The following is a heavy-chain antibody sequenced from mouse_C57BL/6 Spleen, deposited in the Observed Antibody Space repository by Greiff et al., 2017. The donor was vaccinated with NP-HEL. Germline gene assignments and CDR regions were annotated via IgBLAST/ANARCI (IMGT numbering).Heavy chain of an antibody. D-gene: IGHD2-5*01. V-gene: IGHV10-1*01. CDR3: VRHGDYSNYVAMDY. CDR1: GFSFNTYA. CDR2: IRSKSNNYAT. Sequence: EVQLVESGGGLVQPKGSLKLSCAASGFSFNTYAMNWVRQAPGKGLEWVARIRSKSNNYATYYADSVKDRFTISRDDSESMLYLQMNNLKTEDTAMYYCVRHGDYSNYVAMDYWGQGTSVTVSS. J-gene: IGHJ4*01.